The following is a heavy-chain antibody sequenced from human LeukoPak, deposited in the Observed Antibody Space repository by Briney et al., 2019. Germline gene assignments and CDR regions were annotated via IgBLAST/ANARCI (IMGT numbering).Heavy chain of an antibody. Sequence: PSETLSLTCTVSGGSISSSSYYWGWIRQPPGKGLEWIGSIYYSGSTYYNPSLKSRVTISVDTSKNQFSLKLSSVTAADTAVYYCARRTASGSYYLDYWGQGTLVTVSS. J-gene: IGHJ4*02. V-gene: IGHV4-39*01. CDR1: GGSISSSSYY. CDR3: ARRTASGSYYLDY. D-gene: IGHD1-26*01. CDR2: IYYSGST.